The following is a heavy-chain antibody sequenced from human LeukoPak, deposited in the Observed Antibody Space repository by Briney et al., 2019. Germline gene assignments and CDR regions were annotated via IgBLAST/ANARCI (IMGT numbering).Heavy chain of an antibody. CDR3: ARGTRTFDP. J-gene: IGHJ5*02. D-gene: IGHD1-14*01. Sequence: SETLSLTCAVYGGSFSGYYWSWIRQPPGKGLEWIGEINHSGSTNYNPSLKSRVTISVDTSKNRFSLKLSSVTAADTAVYYCARGTRTFDPWGQGTLVTVSS. V-gene: IGHV4-34*01. CDR1: GGSFSGYY. CDR2: INHSGST.